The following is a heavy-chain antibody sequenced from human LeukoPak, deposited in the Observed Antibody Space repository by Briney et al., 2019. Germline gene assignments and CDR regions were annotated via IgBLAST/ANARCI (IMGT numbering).Heavy chain of an antibody. CDR3: ARHEFYYYMDV. CDR1: GFTFSSYW. Sequence: GGSLRLSCAASGFTFSSYWMSWVRQAPGKGLEWVANIKQDGSEKDYVDSVKGRFTISRDNAEKSLHLQMNSLRAEDTAVYYCARHEFYYYMDVWGKGTTVTVSS. V-gene: IGHV3-7*01. CDR2: IKQDGSEK. J-gene: IGHJ6*03.